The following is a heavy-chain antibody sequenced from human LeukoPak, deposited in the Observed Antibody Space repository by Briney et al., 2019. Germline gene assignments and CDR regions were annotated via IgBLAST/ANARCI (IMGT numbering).Heavy chain of an antibody. CDR3: ARGHRHYDSSGYYYEFDAFDI. Sequence: SETLSLTCTVSGGSISSYYWSWIRQPPGKGLEWIGYIYYSGSTNYNPSLKSRVTISVDTSKNQFSLKLSSVTAADTAVYYCARGHRHYDSSGYYYEFDAFDIWGQGTMVTVSS. CDR2: IYYSGST. V-gene: IGHV4-59*12. J-gene: IGHJ3*02. CDR1: GGSISSYY. D-gene: IGHD3-22*01.